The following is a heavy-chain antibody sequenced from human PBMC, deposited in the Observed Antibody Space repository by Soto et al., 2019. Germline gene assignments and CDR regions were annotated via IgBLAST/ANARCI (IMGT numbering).Heavy chain of an antibody. CDR1: GFTFSSYA. V-gene: IGHV3-23*01. J-gene: IGHJ6*02. CDR3: ARDYVVVVAAYGAYYYYGMDV. D-gene: IGHD2-15*01. CDR2: ISGSGGST. Sequence: GGSLRLSCAASGFTFSSYAMSWVRQAPGKGLEWVSAISGSGGSTYYADSVKGRFTISRDNSKNTLYLQMNSLRAEDTAVYYCARDYVVVVAAYGAYYYYGMDVWGQGTKVTVSS.